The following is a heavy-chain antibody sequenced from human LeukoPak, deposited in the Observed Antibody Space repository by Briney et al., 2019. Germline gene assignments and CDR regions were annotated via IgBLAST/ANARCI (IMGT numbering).Heavy chain of an antibody. V-gene: IGHV4-39*07. J-gene: IGHJ5*02. D-gene: IGHD6-6*01. CDR2: VYYSGNT. Sequence: SETLSLTCTVSGGSISSSGSSWGWIRQPPGKGLEWIGSVYYSGNTYNPSLKSRVTISVDTSKIQFSLNLTSVNAADTAIYYCARVMAARREDLNWFDPWGQGTLVTASS. CDR3: ARVMAARREDLNWFDP. CDR1: GGSISSSGSS.